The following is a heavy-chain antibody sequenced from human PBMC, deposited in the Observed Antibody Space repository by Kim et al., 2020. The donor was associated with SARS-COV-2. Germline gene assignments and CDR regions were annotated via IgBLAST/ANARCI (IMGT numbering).Heavy chain of an antibody. Sequence: KYYAESVKGRFTISRNNSKSTLYLQMNSLRSEDTAVYYCTSLVMVYVVDYWGQGTLVTVSS. D-gene: IGHD2-8*01. CDR3: TSLVMVYVVDY. CDR2: K. J-gene: IGHJ4*02. V-gene: IGHV3-30*01.